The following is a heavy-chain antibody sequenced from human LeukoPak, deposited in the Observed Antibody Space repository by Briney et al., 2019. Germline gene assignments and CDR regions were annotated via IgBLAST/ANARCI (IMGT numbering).Heavy chain of an antibody. CDR1: GYSISSAYF. CDR2: IYHSGST. D-gene: IGHD3-9*01. CDR3: ARDLRYFDGTRPTPTWFDL. V-gene: IGHV4-38-2*02. Sequence: PSKTLSLTCAVSGYSISSAYFWGWIRQPPGKGLEWIGSIYHSGSTYYNPSLKSRVTVSVDTSKNHFSLKVSSVTAADTAVYYCARDLRYFDGTRPTPTWFDLWGQGTLVTVSS. J-gene: IGHJ5*02.